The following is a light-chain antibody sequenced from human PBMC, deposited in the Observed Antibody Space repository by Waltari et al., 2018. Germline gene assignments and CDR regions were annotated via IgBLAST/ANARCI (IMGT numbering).Light chain of an antibody. CDR3: QQSYRVPYT. V-gene: IGKV1-39*01. J-gene: IGKJ2*01. Sequence: DIQMTQSPSSLSASVGDRVTITCRASQSINNYLNWYQQKPGQAPKLLIYAASSLQTGVPSRFSDSGSGTDFTLTISSLQPEDFASYSCQQSYRVPYTFGRGTKVEIK. CDR2: AAS. CDR1: QSINNY.